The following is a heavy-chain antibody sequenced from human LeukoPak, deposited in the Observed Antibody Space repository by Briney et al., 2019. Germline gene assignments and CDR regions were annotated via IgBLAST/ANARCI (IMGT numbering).Heavy chain of an antibody. CDR1: GFTFSSYG. CDR2: TSSDGSID. CDR3: AREGLGPTFSAWFDP. D-gene: IGHD1-26*01. Sequence: GGSLRLSCAASGFTFSSYGMHWVRQAPGKGLEWLAVTSSDGSIDYYADSVRGRITVSRDNSKNTLYLQVNSLRVEDTAVYYCAREGLGPTFSAWFDPWGQGTLVIVPS. V-gene: IGHV3-30*03. J-gene: IGHJ5*02.